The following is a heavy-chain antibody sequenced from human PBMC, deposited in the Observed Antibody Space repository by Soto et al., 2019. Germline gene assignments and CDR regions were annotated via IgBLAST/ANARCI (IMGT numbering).Heavy chain of an antibody. CDR2: ISGSGGST. Sequence: PGGSLRLSCAASEFTLSTYAMSWVRQAPGKGLEWVSAISGSGGSTYYADSVKGRFTISRDTSKNTLYLQMNSLRAEDTALYYCAKSYSSNWYDYFDYWGQGTLVTVSS. CDR3: AKSYSSNWYDYFDY. CDR1: EFTLSTYA. V-gene: IGHV3-23*01. D-gene: IGHD6-13*01. J-gene: IGHJ4*02.